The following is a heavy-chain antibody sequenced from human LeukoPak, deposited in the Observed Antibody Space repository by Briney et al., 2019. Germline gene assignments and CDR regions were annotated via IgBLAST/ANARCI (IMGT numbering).Heavy chain of an antibody. CDR3: ARVHCSSTSCYVDY. Sequence: SQTLSLTCTVSGGSISSYYWSWIRQPPGKGLEWIGYIYYSGSTNHNPSLKSRVTISVDTSKNQFSLKLSSVTAADTAVYYCARVHCSSTSCYVDYWGQGTLVTVSS. D-gene: IGHD2-2*01. J-gene: IGHJ4*02. V-gene: IGHV4-59*01. CDR2: IYYSGST. CDR1: GGSISSYY.